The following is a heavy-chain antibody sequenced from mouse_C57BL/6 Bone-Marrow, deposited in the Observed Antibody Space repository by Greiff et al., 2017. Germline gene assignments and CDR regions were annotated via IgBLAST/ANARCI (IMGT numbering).Heavy chain of an antibody. Sequence: VQLQQPGAELVKPGASVKLSCKASGYTFTSYWMHWVKQRPGRGLEWIGRIDPNSGRTNYNEKFKSKAILTVDTSSNTAYMQLSSLTSEDSAVFYCARSGPLGRSFDYWGQGTTLTVSS. CDR2: IDPNSGRT. CDR1: GYTFTSYW. V-gene: IGHV1-62-3*01. D-gene: IGHD4-1*01. J-gene: IGHJ2*01. CDR3: ARSGPLGRSFDY.